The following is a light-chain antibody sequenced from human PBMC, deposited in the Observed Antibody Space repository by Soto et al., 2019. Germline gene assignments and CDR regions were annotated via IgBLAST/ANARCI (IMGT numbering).Light chain of an antibody. CDR1: NIGSKS. Sequence: SYELTQPPSVSVAPGKTARITCGGNNIGSKSVHWYQQKPGQPPVLVIYYDSDRPSGIPERSSGSNSGNTATLTISRVEAGDEADYYCQVWDSSSDHPNWVFGGGTKLTVL. J-gene: IGLJ3*02. CDR3: QVWDSSSDHPNWV. CDR2: YDS. V-gene: IGLV3-21*04.